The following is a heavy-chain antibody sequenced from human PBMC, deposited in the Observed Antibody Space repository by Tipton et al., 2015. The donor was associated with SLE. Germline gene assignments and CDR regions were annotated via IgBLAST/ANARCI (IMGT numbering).Heavy chain of an antibody. CDR2: IYYSGST. J-gene: IGHJ5*02. CDR1: GGSISSYY. V-gene: IGHV4-59*01. CDR3: ARGYCSSTSCYGFWFDP. Sequence: TLSLTCTVSGGSISSYYWSWIRQPPGKGLEWIGYIYYSGSTNYNPSLKSRVTISVDTSKNQFSLKLSSVTAADTAVYYCARGYCSSTSCYGFWFDPWGQGTLVTVSS. D-gene: IGHD2-2*01.